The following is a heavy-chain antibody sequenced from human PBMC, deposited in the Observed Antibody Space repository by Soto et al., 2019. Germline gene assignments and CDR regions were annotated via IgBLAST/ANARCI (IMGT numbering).Heavy chain of an antibody. CDR1: GYTFTSYY. V-gene: IGHV1-46*01. J-gene: IGHJ6*02. Sequence: ASVKVSCKASGYTFTSYYMHWVRQAPGQGLEWMGIINPSGGSTSYAQKFQGRVTMTRDTSTSTVYMELSSLRSEDTAVYYCARGSRGYDSSGYPMDVWGQGTTVTVSS. D-gene: IGHD3-22*01. CDR3: ARGSRGYDSSGYPMDV. CDR2: INPSGGST.